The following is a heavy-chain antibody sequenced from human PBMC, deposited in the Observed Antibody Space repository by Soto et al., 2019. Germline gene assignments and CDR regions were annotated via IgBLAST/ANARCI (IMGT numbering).Heavy chain of an antibody. D-gene: IGHD6-6*01. CDR1: GFSFDDYA. CDR3: AKGQPSIAARRFNY. J-gene: IGHJ4*02. V-gene: IGHV3-9*01. CDR2: ISWNSGSI. Sequence: EVQLVESGGGLVQPGRSLRLSCAASGFSFDDYAMHWVRQVPGKGLEWVSSISWNSGSIDYADSVKGRFTISRDNAKNSLYLHMNSLRPEDTALYYCAKGQPSIAARRFNYWVQGTRVTVSS.